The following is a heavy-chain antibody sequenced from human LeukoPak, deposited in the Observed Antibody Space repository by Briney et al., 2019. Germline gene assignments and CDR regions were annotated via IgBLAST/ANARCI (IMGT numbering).Heavy chain of an antibody. Sequence: SVKVSCKASGGTFSSYAISWVRQAPGQGLEWMGGIIPIFGTANYAQRFQGRVTITADESTSTAYMELSSLRSEDTAVYYCAREAVGATDHFGMDVWGQGTTVTVSS. CDR2: IIPIFGTA. D-gene: IGHD1-26*01. CDR1: GGTFSSYA. J-gene: IGHJ6*02. V-gene: IGHV1-69*13. CDR3: AREAVGATDHFGMDV.